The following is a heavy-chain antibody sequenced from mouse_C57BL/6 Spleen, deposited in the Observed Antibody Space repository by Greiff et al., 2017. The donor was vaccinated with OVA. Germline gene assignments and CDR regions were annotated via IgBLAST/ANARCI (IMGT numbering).Heavy chain of an antibody. Sequence: EVKLMESGGDLVKPGGSLKLSCAASGFTFSSYGMSWVRQTPDKRLEWVATISSGGSYTYYPDSVKGRFTISRDNAKNTLYLQMSSLKSEDTAMYYCARHGDYGDGYYAMDYWGQGTSVTVSS. CDR1: GFTFSSYG. D-gene: IGHD2-4*01. V-gene: IGHV5-6*01. CDR3: ARHGDYGDGYYAMDY. CDR2: ISSGGSYT. J-gene: IGHJ4*01.